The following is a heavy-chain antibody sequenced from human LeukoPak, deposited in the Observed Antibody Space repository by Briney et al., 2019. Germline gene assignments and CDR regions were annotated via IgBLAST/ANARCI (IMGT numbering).Heavy chain of an antibody. J-gene: IGHJ4*02. CDR2: ISSSSSYI. Sequence: GGSLRLSCAASGFTFSSYSMNWVRQAPGKGLEWVSSISSSSSYIYYADSVKGRFTISRDNSKNTLYLQMNSLRAEDTAIYYCAKDRISTSGTVDYWGQGTLVTVSS. CDR1: GFTFSSYS. D-gene: IGHD6-13*01. CDR3: AKDRISTSGTVDY. V-gene: IGHV3-21*04.